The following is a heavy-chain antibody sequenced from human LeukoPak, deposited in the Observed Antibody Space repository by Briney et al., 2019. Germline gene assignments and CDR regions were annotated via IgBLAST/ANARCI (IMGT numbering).Heavy chain of an antibody. D-gene: IGHD3-10*01. CDR1: EFVLSNYY. J-gene: IGHJ4*02. CDR2: ISSGGSTI. V-gene: IGHV3-11*01. Sequence: GGSLRLSCAASEFVLSNYYMSWIRQAPGKGLEWISYISSGGSTISYADSVRGRFTISRDNAKNSLYLQMNSLRAEDTAVYYCAREMEGDYGSGTFFDHWGQGNMVTVSS. CDR3: AREMEGDYGSGTFFDH.